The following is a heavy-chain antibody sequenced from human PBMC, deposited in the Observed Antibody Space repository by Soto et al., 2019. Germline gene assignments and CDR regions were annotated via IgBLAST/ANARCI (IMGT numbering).Heavy chain of an antibody. CDR2: IFATSTTI. CDR3: ARDKDWAFDY. J-gene: IGHJ4*02. CDR1: GFTFSSYS. V-gene: IGHV3-48*04. D-gene: IGHD3-9*01. Sequence: EVQLVESGGGLVQPGGSLRLSCVASGFTFSSYSMVWVRQAAGKGLEWISYIFATSTTIYYADSVKGRFTVSRDNTQNSLFLLMNSLRAEDTAIYYCARDKDWAFDYWGQGTLVTVSS.